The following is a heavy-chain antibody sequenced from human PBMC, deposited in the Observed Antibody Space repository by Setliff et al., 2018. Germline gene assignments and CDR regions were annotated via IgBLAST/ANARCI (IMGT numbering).Heavy chain of an antibody. V-gene: IGHV1-18*01. J-gene: IGHJ5*02. D-gene: IGHD3-10*01. CDR1: GYTFTNYG. Sequence: ASVKVSCKASGYTFTNYGINWVRQAPGQGLEWMGWINNYNMNTNYPQKFLGRVTMTTDTSTSTAYMELRSLRSDDTAIYYCARINFYDATAYYYAPHHWGQGTLVTVSS. CDR2: INNYNMNT. CDR3: ARINFYDATAYYYAPHH.